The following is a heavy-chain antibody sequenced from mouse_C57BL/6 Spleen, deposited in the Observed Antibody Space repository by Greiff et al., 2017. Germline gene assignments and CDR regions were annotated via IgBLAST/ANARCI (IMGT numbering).Heavy chain of an antibody. Sequence: EVQVVESEGGLVQPGSSMKLSCTASGFTFSDYYMAWVRQVPEKGLEWVANINYDGSSTYYLDSLKSRFIISRDNAKNILYLQMSSLKSEDTATYYCAREGWLYAMDYWGQGTSVTVSS. CDR2: INYDGSST. J-gene: IGHJ4*01. CDR1: GFTFSDYY. D-gene: IGHD2-3*01. V-gene: IGHV5-16*01. CDR3: AREGWLYAMDY.